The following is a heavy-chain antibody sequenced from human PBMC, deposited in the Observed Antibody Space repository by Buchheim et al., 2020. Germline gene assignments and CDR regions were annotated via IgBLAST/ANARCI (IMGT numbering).Heavy chain of an antibody. J-gene: IGHJ4*02. CDR2: ISYDGSNK. CDR1: GFTFSSYA. CDR3: AREDY. Sequence: QVQLVESGGGVVQPGRSLRLSCAASGFTFSSYAMYWVRQAPGKGLEWVAVISYDGSNKYYADFVKGRFTISRDNSKNTLHVQMNSLRAEDTAVYYCAREDYWGQGTL. V-gene: IGHV3-30*14.